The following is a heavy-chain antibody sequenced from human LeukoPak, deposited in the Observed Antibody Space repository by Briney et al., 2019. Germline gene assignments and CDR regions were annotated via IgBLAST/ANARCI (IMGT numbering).Heavy chain of an antibody. J-gene: IGHJ4*02. V-gene: IGHV1-46*01. CDR1: GYTFTSYY. CDR2: INPSGGST. Sequence: GASVNVSCKASGYTFTSYYMHWVRQAPGQGLEWMGIINPSGGSTSYAQKFQGRVTMTRDTSTSSVYMELGSLRSEDTAVYYCARAVEYGSGSYYTPPHFDYWGQGTLVTVSS. CDR3: ARAVEYGSGSYYTPPHFDY. D-gene: IGHD3-10*01.